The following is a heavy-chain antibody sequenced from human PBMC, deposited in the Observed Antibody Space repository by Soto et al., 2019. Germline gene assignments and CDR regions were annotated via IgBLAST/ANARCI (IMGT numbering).Heavy chain of an antibody. CDR1: GYTFTGYY. CDR3: ARGRAYCSGGSCYSVGYYGMDV. D-gene: IGHD2-15*01. V-gene: IGHV1-2*04. Sequence: QVQLVQSGAEVKKPGASVKVSCKASGYTFTGYYMHWVRQAPGQGLEWMGWINPNSGGTNYAQKFQGWVTMTRDTSISTAYMELSRLRSDDTAVYYCARGRAYCSGGSCYSVGYYGMDVWGQGTTVTVSS. J-gene: IGHJ6*02. CDR2: INPNSGGT.